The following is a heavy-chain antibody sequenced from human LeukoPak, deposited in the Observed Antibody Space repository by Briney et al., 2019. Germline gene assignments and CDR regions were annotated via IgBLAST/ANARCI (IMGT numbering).Heavy chain of an antibody. V-gene: IGHV1-46*01. CDR3: EIEAPGGYFDY. D-gene: IGHD3-16*01. J-gene: IGHJ4*02. CDR2: INPSAGST. Sequence: ASVKVSCKASGYTFTTYFLHWVRQAPGQGLEWMGMINPSAGSTNYAQSFQGRVTMTRDTSTSTVYMELTSLTCVDTTVYYCEIEAPGGYFDYWGQRTLVTVSS. CDR1: GYTFTTYF.